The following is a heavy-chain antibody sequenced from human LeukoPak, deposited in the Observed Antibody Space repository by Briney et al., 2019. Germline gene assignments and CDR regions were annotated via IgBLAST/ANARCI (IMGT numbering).Heavy chain of an antibody. CDR3: ARGQRAVGAFDI. D-gene: IGHD6-19*01. CDR1: GGSISSYY. V-gene: IGHV4-59*01. J-gene: IGHJ3*02. CDR2: IYYSGST. Sequence: NPSETLSLTCAVSGGSISSYYWSWIRQPPGKGLERIGYIYYSGSTNYNPSLKSRVTISVDTSKNQFSLKLSSVTAADTAVYYCARGQRAVGAFDIWGQGTMVTVSS.